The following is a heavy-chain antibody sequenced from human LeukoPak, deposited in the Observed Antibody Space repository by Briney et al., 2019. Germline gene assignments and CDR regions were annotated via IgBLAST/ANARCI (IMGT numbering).Heavy chain of an antibody. V-gene: IGHV5-51*01. CDR3: ARGLIWFGELFLSAFDI. D-gene: IGHD3-10*01. CDR2: IYPGDSDT. CDR1: GYSFTSYW. Sequence: GESLKISCKGSGYSFTSYWIGWVRQMPGKGLEWMGIIYPGDSDTRYSPSFQGQVTISADKSISTAYLQWSSLKASDTAMYYCARGLIWFGELFLSAFDIWGERTTGTVSS. J-gene: IGHJ3*02.